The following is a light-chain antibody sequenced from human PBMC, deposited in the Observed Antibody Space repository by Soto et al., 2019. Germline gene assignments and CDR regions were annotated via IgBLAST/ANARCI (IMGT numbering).Light chain of an antibody. CDR2: DDD. J-gene: IGLJ2*01. V-gene: IGLV3-21*02. CDR1: NIGTKS. Sequence: SYELTQPPSVSVAPGQTARITCGGNNIGTKSVHWYQQKPGQAPVVVVYDDDDRPTGIPERFSGSNSGNTATLTISRVEAGDEADYYCPVWDSRSGHFVIFGGGTKVTVL. CDR3: PVWDSRSGHFVI.